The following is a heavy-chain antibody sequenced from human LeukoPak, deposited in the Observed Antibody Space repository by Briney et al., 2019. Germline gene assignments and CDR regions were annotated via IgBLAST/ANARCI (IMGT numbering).Heavy chain of an antibody. V-gene: IGHV4-4*07. CDR3: ARDVLEYYGSGSYPYYYYYYGMDV. Sequence: SETLSLTCTVSGGSISSYYWSWIRQPAGKGLEWIGRIYTSGSTDYNPSLKSRVTMSVGTSKNQFSLRLTSVTAADTAVYYCARDVLEYYGSGSYPYYYYYYGMDVWGQGTTVTVSS. CDR1: GGSISSYY. D-gene: IGHD3-10*01. CDR2: IYTSGST. J-gene: IGHJ6*02.